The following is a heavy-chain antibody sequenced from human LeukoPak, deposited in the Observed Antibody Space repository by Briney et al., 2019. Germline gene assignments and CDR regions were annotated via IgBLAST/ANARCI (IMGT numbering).Heavy chain of an antibody. Sequence: PGGSLRLSCAASGFTFSSYAMNWVRQAPGKGLVWVSRIKTDGSETGYADSVKGRFTISRDNAKNTLYLQMNSLRAEDTAVYYCSKPLADNGDHWGQGTLVTVSS. V-gene: IGHV3-74*01. CDR1: GFTFSSYA. CDR3: SKPLADNGDH. J-gene: IGHJ4*02. D-gene: IGHD1-14*01. CDR2: IKTDGSET.